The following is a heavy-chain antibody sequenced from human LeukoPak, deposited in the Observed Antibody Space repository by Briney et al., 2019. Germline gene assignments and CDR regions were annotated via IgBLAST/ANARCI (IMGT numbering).Heavy chain of an antibody. CDR1: GGSFSGYY. CDR2: INHSGST. J-gene: IGHJ5*02. Sequence: SETLSLTCAVYGGSFSGYYWSRIRQPPGKGLEWIGEINHSGSTNYNPSLKSRVTISVDTSKNQFSLKLSSVTAADTAVYYCARPQRYQLLYRWFDPWGQGTLVTVSS. D-gene: IGHD2-2*01. CDR3: ARPQRYQLLYRWFDP. V-gene: IGHV4-34*01.